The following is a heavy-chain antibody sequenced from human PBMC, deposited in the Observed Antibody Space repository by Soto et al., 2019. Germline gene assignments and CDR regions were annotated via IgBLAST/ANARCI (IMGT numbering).Heavy chain of an antibody. J-gene: IGHJ4*02. D-gene: IGHD1-26*01. V-gene: IGHV4-59*01. CDR2: IYYSGST. Sequence: PSATLSLTCTVSGGSINSYYWSWIRQPPGKGLEWIGYIYYSGSTNYNPSPKSRVTISVDTSKNQFSLKLSSVTDEDTDVYYCERGRYSGRYYFDYWGQGTLVPGS. CDR3: ERGRYSGRYYFDY. CDR1: GGSINSYY.